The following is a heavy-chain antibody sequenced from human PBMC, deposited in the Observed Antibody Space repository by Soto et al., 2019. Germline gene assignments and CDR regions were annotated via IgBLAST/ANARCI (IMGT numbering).Heavy chain of an antibody. J-gene: IGHJ6*02. CDR3: AKSFHHVSQQYYYYYGMDV. D-gene: IGHD3-16*01. CDR1: GFTFSSYG. V-gene: IGHV3-30*18. Sequence: QVQLVESGGGVVQPGRSLRLSCAASGFTFSSYGMHWVRQAPGKGLEWVAVISYDGSNKYYADSVKGRFTISRDNSKNTLYLQMNSLRAEDTAVYYCAKSFHHVSQQYYYYYGMDVWGQGTTVTVSS. CDR2: ISYDGSNK.